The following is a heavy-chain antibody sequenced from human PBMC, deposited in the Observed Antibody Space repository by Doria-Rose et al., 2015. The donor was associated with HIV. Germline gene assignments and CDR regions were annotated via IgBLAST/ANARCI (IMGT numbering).Heavy chain of an antibody. Sequence: QVTLKESGPVLVKPTETLTQTCTVSGVSLSSPGMGVSCIRQPPGKALEWLANIFSDDERSYKTSLKSRLTISRGTSKSQVVLTMTDMDPVDTATYYCARIKSSRWYHKYYFDFWGQGTLVIVSA. D-gene: IGHD6-13*01. CDR1: GVSLSSPGMG. J-gene: IGHJ4*02. CDR3: ARIKSSRWYHKYYFDF. CDR2: IFSDDER. V-gene: IGHV2-26*01.